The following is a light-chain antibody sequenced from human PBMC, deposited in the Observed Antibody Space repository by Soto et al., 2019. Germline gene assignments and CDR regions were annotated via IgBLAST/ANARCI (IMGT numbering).Light chain of an antibody. Sequence: EIVLTQSPGTLSLSPGERATLSCRASQSVSSSYLAWYQQKPGQAPRLLIYGASNRAAGIPDRFSGGGSVTDFTLTISRLEPEDFAMFYCQQYGTSPRTFGQGTKVEIK. V-gene: IGKV3-20*01. CDR1: QSVSSSY. CDR2: GAS. CDR3: QQYGTSPRT. J-gene: IGKJ1*01.